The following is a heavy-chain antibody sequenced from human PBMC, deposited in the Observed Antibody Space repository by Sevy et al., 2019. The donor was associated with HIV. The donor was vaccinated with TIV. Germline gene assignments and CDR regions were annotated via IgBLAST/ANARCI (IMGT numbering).Heavy chain of an antibody. J-gene: IGHJ4*02. V-gene: IGHV1-69*13. D-gene: IGHD5-12*01. CDR3: GRALGKRGYIGYHFLGFVY. Sequence: ASVKVSCKASGGTFSSYAISWVRQAPGQGLEWMGGIIPIFGTANYAQKFQGRVTITADESTSTAYMELSSLRSEDTAVYYWGRALGKRGYIGYHFLGFVYWGEGTLVPVSS. CDR1: GGTFSSYA. CDR2: IIPIFGTA.